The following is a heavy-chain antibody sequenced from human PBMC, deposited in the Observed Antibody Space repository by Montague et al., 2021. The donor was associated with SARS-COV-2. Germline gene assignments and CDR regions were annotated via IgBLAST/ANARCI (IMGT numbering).Heavy chain of an antibody. CDR3: ASVYTVTYYFDY. CDR2: IYPGGXT. V-gene: IGHV4-61*02. CDR1: GGSISSGYFY. Sequence: TLSLTCTVSGGSISSGYFYWGWIRQPAGKGLEWIGLIYPGGXTXYXXXXKGRVTISVDTSKNQFSLKLSSVTAADTAVYYCASVYTVTYYFDYWGRGTLVTVSS. D-gene: IGHD4-17*01. J-gene: IGHJ4*02.